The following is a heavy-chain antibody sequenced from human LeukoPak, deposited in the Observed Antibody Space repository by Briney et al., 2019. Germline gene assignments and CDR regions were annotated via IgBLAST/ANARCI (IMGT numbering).Heavy chain of an antibody. D-gene: IGHD7-27*01. CDR1: GGSISSSSYY. Sequence: SETLSLTCTVSGGSISSSSYYWGWIRQPPGKGLEWIGSIYYSGSTYYNPSLKSRVTISVDTSKNQFSLKLSSVTAADTAVYYCARLGKPPKATRYFDLWGRGTLVTVSS. J-gene: IGHJ2*01. CDR3: ARLGKPPKATRYFDL. CDR2: IYYSGST. V-gene: IGHV4-39*01.